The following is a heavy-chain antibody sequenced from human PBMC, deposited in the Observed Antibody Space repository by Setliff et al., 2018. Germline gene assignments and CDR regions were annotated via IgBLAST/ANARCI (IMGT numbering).Heavy chain of an antibody. V-gene: IGHV4-4*08. CDR3: ARGYYYDSSSYSTDYFDY. J-gene: IGHJ4*02. CDR2: VYTSGST. D-gene: IGHD3-22*01. CDR1: GGSISSYY. Sequence: SETLSLTCTVSGGSISSYYWSWIRQPPGKGLEWIGYVYTSGSTNYNPSLKSRVTISVDTSKNQFSLKLSSVTAADTAVYYCARGYYYDSSSYSTDYFDYWGQGTLVTVSS.